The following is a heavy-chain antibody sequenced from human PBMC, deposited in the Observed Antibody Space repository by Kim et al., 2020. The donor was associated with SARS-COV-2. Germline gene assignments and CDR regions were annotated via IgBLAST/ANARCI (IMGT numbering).Heavy chain of an antibody. CDR3: ARDKWAPRGWELPIFDY. V-gene: IGHV3-11*06. J-gene: IGHJ4*02. D-gene: IGHD1-26*01. Sequence: VNGRFTISRDKAKNSLYLEMNSLRAEDTAVYYCARDKWAPRGWELPIFDYWGQGALVTVSS.